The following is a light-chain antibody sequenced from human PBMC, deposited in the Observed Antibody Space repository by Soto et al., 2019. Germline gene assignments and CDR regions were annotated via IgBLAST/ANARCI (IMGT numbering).Light chain of an antibody. CDR1: QVISNY. Sequence: DIQMTQSAFSLSASVGDRVTITCQASQVISNYLNWYQQKPGKAPKLLIYDISTLEIGVPSRFSGSGSGTDFTFTITGLQPEDIATYYCQQYENLPYTFGQGTKLEI. V-gene: IGKV1-33*01. J-gene: IGKJ2*01. CDR3: QQYENLPYT. CDR2: DIS.